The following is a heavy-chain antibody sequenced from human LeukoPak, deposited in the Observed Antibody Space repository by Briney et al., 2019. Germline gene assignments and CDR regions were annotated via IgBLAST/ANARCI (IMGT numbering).Heavy chain of an antibody. CDR2: INPNSGGT. CDR3: ARGKALPAARIFDY. Sequence: ASVNVSCKASGYTFTGYYMHWVRQAPGQGLEWMGWINPNSGGTNYAQKFQGTVTMTRDTSISTAYMELSRLRSDDTAVYYCARGKALPAARIFDYWGQGTLVTVSS. J-gene: IGHJ4*02. CDR1: GYTFTGYY. D-gene: IGHD6-6*01. V-gene: IGHV1-2*02.